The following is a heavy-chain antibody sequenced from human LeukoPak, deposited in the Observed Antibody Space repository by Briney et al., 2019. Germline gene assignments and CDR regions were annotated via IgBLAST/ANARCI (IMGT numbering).Heavy chain of an antibody. CDR1: GGSISSGDSY. Sequence: SETLSLTCTVSGGSISSGDSYWSWIRQPPGKGLEWIGYIYYSGSTYYNPSLKSRVTISVDTSKNQFSLKLSSVTAADTAVYYCARTTSDYSNYGHPDYWGQGTLVTVSS. CDR2: IYYSGST. D-gene: IGHD4-4*01. V-gene: IGHV4-30-4*01. J-gene: IGHJ4*02. CDR3: ARTTSDYSNYGHPDY.